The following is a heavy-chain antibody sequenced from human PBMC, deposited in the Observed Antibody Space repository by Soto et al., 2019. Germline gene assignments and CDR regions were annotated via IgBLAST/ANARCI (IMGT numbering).Heavy chain of an antibody. CDR2: IFYDGSNK. V-gene: IGHV3-30*03. CDR3: ARDPGDDYIWGAFDI. J-gene: IGHJ3*02. D-gene: IGHD3-16*01. Sequence: GGSLRLSCAASGFTFSSYGMHWVRQAPGKGLEWVAVIFYDGSNKYYADSVKGRFTISRDNSKNTLNLEMNSLRAEDTAVYYCARDPGDDYIWGAFDIWGQGTMVTVSS. CDR1: GFTFSSYG.